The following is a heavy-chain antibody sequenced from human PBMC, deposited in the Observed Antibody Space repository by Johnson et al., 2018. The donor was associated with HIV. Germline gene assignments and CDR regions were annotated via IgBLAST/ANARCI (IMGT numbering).Heavy chain of an antibody. V-gene: IGHV3-30-3*01. CDR3: ARESIHSSGWSPEAFDI. D-gene: IGHD6-19*01. Sequence: QVQLVESGGGLVQPGGSLKLSCAASGFTFSSYAMHWVRQAPGKGLEWVAVISYDGSNKYYADSVKGRFTISRDNSKNTLYLQMNSLRAEDTALYYCARESIHSSGWSPEAFDIWGQGTMVTVSS. CDR2: ISYDGSNK. J-gene: IGHJ3*02. CDR1: GFTFSSYA.